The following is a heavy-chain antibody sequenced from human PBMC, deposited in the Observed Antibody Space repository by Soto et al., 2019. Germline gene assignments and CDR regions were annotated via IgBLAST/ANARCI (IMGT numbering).Heavy chain of an antibody. CDR3: ARMATFGSLNWFDP. CDR1: GYSFTNND. CDR2: MNPGSGDT. V-gene: IGHV1-8*01. J-gene: IGHJ5*02. D-gene: IGHD3-16*01. Sequence: ASVKVYCKASGYSFTNNDATWVRQATGQGLEWMGWMNPGSGDTGYAQKFQGRVTMTRDISIATAYMELSSLRSDDTAIYYCARMATFGSLNWFDPWGQGTLVTVSS.